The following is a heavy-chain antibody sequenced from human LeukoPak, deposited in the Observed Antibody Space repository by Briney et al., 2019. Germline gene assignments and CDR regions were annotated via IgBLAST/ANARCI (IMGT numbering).Heavy chain of an antibody. D-gene: IGHD3-9*01. CDR3: ARSKDILTGYCFDY. CDR2: IYSSGNT. J-gene: IGHJ4*02. CDR1: GASITSSNYY. Sequence: PSETLSLTCAVSGASITSSNYYWGWVRQSPGKGLEWIGNIYSSGNTYYNASLKSRVTMYIDTSKNQFSLKLSSVTAADTAVYYCARSKDILTGYCFDYWGQGTLVTVSS. V-gene: IGHV4-39*07.